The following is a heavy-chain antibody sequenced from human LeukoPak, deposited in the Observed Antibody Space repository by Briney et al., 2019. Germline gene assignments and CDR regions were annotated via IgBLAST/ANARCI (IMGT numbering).Heavy chain of an antibody. D-gene: IGHD6-6*01. CDR3: SGQYSSSSVVDY. V-gene: IGHV3-48*04. CDR1: GFTFSGYS. CDR2: ISSSGSIM. J-gene: IGHJ4*02. Sequence: PGGSLRLSCSASGFTFSGYSMNWVRQAPGKGLEWVSYISSSGSIMYSADSVKGRFTISRDNAKNSLYLQMNSLRAEDTAIYYCSGQYSSSSVVDYWGQGTLVTVSS.